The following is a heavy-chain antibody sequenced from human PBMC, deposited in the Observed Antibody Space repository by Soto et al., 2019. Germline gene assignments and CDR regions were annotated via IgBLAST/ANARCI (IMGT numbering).Heavy chain of an antibody. CDR3: ARSATYYYDSSGYYFLNWFDP. J-gene: IGHJ5*02. D-gene: IGHD3-22*01. V-gene: IGHV4-38-2*01. CDR1: GDSIISIYH. Sequence: SETLSLTCAVSGDSIISIYHWAWIRQSPGRGLELIASIYHTGTTYYTPSLKSRVTISVDTSKNQFSLKLSSVTAADTAVYYCARSATYYYDSSGYYFLNWFDPWGQGTLVTVSS. CDR2: IYHTGTT.